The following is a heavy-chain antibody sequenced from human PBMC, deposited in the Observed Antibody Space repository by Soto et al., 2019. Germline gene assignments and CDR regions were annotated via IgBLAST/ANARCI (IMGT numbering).Heavy chain of an antibody. Sequence: QVLLQESGPGLVKPSGTLSLTCTVSSGSIKSNNWWSWVRQPPWKGLEWIGDIHHTGSTNYNPSLKSRVSISVDKSENQFSLKLTSVTAADTAVYYCARESDSQDYMDVWCEGITVTVSS. CDR1: SGSIKSNNW. CDR3: ARESDSQDYMDV. D-gene: IGHD2-21*02. V-gene: IGHV4-4*02. CDR2: IHHTGST. J-gene: IGHJ6*03.